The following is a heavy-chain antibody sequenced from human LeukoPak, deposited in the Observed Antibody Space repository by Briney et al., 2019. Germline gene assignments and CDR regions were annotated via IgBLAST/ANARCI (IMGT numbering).Heavy chain of an antibody. J-gene: IGHJ4*02. CDR3: ARDMASLPYCGGDCYSFDY. Sequence: SETLSLTCTVSGGSISSYYWSWIRQPAGKGLEWIGRIYTSGSTNYNPSLKSRVTMSVDTSKNQFSLKLSSVTAADTAVYYCARDMASLPYCGGDCYSFDYWGQGTLVTVSS. V-gene: IGHV4-4*07. CDR1: GGSISSYY. D-gene: IGHD2-21*02. CDR2: IYTSGST.